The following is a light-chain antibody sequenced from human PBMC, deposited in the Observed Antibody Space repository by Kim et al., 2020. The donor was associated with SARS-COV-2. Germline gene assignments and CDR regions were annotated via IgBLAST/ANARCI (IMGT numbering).Light chain of an antibody. Sequence: SASVGDRVTITCRASQSISSYLNWYQQKPGKAPKLLIYAASSLQSGVPSRFSGSGSGTDFTLTISSLQPEDSATYYCQQSYSTPRTFGQGTKVDIK. CDR1: QSISSY. CDR2: AAS. V-gene: IGKV1-39*01. J-gene: IGKJ1*01. CDR3: QQSYSTPRT.